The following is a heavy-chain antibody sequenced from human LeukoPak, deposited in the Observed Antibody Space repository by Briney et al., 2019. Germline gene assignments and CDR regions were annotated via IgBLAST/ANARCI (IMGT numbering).Heavy chain of an antibody. CDR1: GGSFSGYY. V-gene: IGHV4-34*01. CDR3: ARGHPSSLLSYYDFWSGYSYYYYYMDV. Sequence: SETLSLTCAVYGGSFSGYYWSWIRQPPGKGLEWIGEINHSGSTNYNPSLKSRVTISVDTSKNQFSLKLSSVTAADTAVYYCARGHPSSLLSYYDFWSGYSYYYYYMDVWGKGTTVTVSS. CDR2: INHSGST. J-gene: IGHJ6*03. D-gene: IGHD3-3*01.